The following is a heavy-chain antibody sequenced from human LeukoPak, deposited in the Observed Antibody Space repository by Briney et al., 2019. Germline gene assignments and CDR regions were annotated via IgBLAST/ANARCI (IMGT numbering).Heavy chain of an antibody. CDR2: INPNSGGT. CDR1: GYTFTGYY. J-gene: IGHJ3*02. D-gene: IGHD3-22*01. Sequence: ASVKVSCKASGYTFTGYYMHWVRQAPGQGLERMGWINPNSGGTNYAQKFQGRVTMTRDTSISTAYMELSRLRSDDTAVYYCARSGMLYYDSSVRAIDAFDIWGQGTMVTVSS. V-gene: IGHV1-2*02. CDR3: ARSGMLYYDSSVRAIDAFDI.